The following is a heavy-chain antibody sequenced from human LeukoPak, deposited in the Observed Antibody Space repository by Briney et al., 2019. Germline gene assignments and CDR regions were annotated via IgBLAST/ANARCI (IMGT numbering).Heavy chain of an antibody. D-gene: IGHD4-11*01. Sequence: SETLSLTCTVSGGSISGYYWSWIRQPPGKGLEWIGYIYSSGSTNYNPSLKRRVTISVDTPKNQFSLKLNSVTAADTAVYYCARNAISYSNRYYYYMDVWGKGTTVTVSS. CDR1: GGSISGYY. V-gene: IGHV4-4*09. CDR3: ARNAISYSNRYYYYMDV. CDR2: IYSSGST. J-gene: IGHJ6*03.